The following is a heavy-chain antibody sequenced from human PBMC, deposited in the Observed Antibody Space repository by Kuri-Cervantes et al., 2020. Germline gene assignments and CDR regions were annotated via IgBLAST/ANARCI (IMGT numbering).Heavy chain of an antibody. CDR3: ARMAGPRAFDI. J-gene: IGHJ3*02. V-gene: IGHV4-59*01. CDR1: GGSISSYY. D-gene: IGHD5-24*01. CDR2: IYYSGST. Sequence: SQTLSLTCTVSGGSISSYYWSWIRQPPGRGLEWIGYIYYSGSTSYNPSLKSRVTISVDTSKNQFSLKLSSVTAADTAVYYCARMAGPRAFDIWGQGTMVTVSS.